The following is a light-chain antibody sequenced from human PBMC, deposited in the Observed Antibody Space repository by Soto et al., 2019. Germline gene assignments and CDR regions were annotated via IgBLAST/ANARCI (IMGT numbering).Light chain of an antibody. CDR1: QSFSNNY. Sequence: EIVLTQSPGTLSLSPGERASLSCRASQSFSNNYLAWYQQKPGQAPRLLIYGASSRATGIPDRFSGSGSGTDFTLTISSLEPEDFAVYYCQQRSNWPTFGQGTKVDIK. J-gene: IGKJ1*01. CDR2: GAS. V-gene: IGKV3D-20*02. CDR3: QQRSNWPT.